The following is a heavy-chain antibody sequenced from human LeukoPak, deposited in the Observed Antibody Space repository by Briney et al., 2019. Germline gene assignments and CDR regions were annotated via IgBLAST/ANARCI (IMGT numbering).Heavy chain of an antibody. CDR3: ARRLGGGNSNYMDV. V-gene: IGHV3-30*01. CDR2: ISYDGSNK. J-gene: IGHJ6*03. D-gene: IGHD4-23*01. Sequence: PGRSLSLSCAASGFTFSSYAMHWVRQAPGKGLDGVAVISYDGSNKYYADSVKGRFTISRDNSKNTLYLQMNSLRGEDTAVYYCARRLGGGNSNYMDVWGKGTTVTVSS. CDR1: GFTFSSYA.